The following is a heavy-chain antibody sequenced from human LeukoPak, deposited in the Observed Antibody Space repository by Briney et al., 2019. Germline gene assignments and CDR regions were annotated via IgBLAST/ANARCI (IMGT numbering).Heavy chain of an antibody. Sequence: SQTLSLTCTVSGGSISSGSYYWSWIRQPAGKGLELIGRIYTSGSTNYNPSLKSRVTISVDTSKNQFSLKLSSVTAADTAVYYCARWENYYYYMDVWGKGTTVTVSS. D-gene: IGHD1-26*01. CDR3: ARWENYYYYMDV. CDR2: IYTSGST. CDR1: GGSISSGSYY. V-gene: IGHV4-61*02. J-gene: IGHJ6*03.